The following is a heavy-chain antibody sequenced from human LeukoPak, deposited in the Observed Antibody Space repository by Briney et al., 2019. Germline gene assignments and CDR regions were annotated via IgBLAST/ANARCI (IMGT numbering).Heavy chain of an antibody. CDR1: GFTFSSYA. CDR2: ISGSGGST. J-gene: IGHJ4*02. D-gene: IGHD5-24*01. V-gene: IGHV3-23*01. CDR3: AKASRDGYNYRY. Sequence: AGSLRLSCAASGFTFSSYAMSWVRQAPAKGLEWVSAISGSGGSTYYADSGKGRYTITGDNSKNTLYLQMNSLRAEDTAVYYCAKASRDGYNYRYWGQGTLVTVSS.